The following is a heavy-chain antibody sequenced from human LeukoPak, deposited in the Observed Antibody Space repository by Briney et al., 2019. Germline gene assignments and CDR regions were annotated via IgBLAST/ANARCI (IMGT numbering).Heavy chain of an antibody. CDR1: GGSISSGGYY. CDR2: IYHSGST. Sequence: SETLSLTCAVSGGSISSGGYYWSWIRQPPGKGLEWIGYIYHSGSTYYNPSLKSRVTISVDRSKNQFSLKLSSVTAADTAVYYCARVSPDLDYWGQGTLVTVSS. V-gene: IGHV4-30-2*01. J-gene: IGHJ4*02. CDR3: ARVSPDLDY.